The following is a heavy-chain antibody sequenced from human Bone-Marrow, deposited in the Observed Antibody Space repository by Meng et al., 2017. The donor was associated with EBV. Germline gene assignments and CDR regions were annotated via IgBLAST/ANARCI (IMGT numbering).Heavy chain of an antibody. Sequence: QVPLVQSGAEVKKPGASVKVFCKAYGGTFSSYAISWVRQAPGQGLEWMGGIIPIFGTANYAQKFQGRVTITADESTSTAYMELSSLRSEDTAVYYCASESGRGFTPDYWGQGTLVTVSS. V-gene: IGHV1-69*01. CDR2: IIPIFGTA. J-gene: IGHJ4*02. CDR3: ASESGRGFTPDY. CDR1: GGTFSSYA. D-gene: IGHD3-10*01.